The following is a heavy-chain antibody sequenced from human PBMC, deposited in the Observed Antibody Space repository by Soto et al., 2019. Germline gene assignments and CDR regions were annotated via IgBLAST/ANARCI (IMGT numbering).Heavy chain of an antibody. CDR3: AKDYYDSSGYYPPALLFDY. CDR1: GYTFTSYA. D-gene: IGHD3-22*01. Sequence: GASVKVSCKASGYTFTSYAMHWVRQAPGQRLEWMGWINAGNGSTKYSQKFQGRVTITRDTSASTAYMELSSLRSEDTAVYYCAKDYYDSSGYYPPALLFDYWGQGTLVTVS. CDR2: INAGNGST. J-gene: IGHJ4*02. V-gene: IGHV1-3*01.